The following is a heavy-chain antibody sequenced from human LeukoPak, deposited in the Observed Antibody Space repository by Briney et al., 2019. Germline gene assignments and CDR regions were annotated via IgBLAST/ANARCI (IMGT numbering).Heavy chain of an antibody. CDR1: RFTFSSSA. CDR3: ASTIGYCSSTSCKLSDYFHY. CDR2: ISGGGGST. Sequence: PGGSLRLSCAASRFTFSSSAMTWVRQAPGKGVEWVSSISGGGGSTYYADSVKGRFTISRDNSQNILYLQMNSLRAEDTAVYYCASTIGYCSSTSCKLSDYFHYWGQGTQVTVSS. J-gene: IGHJ4*02. V-gene: IGHV3-23*01. D-gene: IGHD2-2*01.